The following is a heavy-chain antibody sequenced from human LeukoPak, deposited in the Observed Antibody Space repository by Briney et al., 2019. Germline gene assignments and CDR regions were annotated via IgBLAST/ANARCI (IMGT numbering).Heavy chain of an antibody. CDR1: GFTFSSYS. Sequence: PGGSLRLSCAVSGFTFSSYSMNWVRQAPGKGLEWVSSISSSSSYIYYADSVKGRFTISRDNAKNSLYLQMNSLRAEGTAVYYCARDLNAAAGTPGGVYWGQGTLVTVSS. J-gene: IGHJ4*02. CDR3: ARDLNAAAGTPGGVY. V-gene: IGHV3-21*01. D-gene: IGHD6-13*01. CDR2: ISSSSSYI.